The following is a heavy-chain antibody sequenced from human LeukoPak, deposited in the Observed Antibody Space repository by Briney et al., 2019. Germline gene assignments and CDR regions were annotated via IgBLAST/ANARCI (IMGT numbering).Heavy chain of an antibody. Sequence: GGALRLSCGASGFTFSNYAMTWVRQAPGKGLEWVSSIGGGGDNTYYADSVKGRFTISRDNFKNKLYLQMNSLRAEDTAVYYCARDRGRRGITMRSDAFDIWGQGTMVTVSS. CDR1: GFTFSNYA. V-gene: IGHV3-23*01. CDR2: IGGGGDNT. D-gene: IGHD3-22*01. J-gene: IGHJ3*02. CDR3: ARDRGRRGITMRSDAFDI.